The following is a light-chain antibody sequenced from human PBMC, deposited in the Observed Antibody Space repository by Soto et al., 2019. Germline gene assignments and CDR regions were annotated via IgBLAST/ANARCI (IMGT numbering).Light chain of an antibody. J-gene: IGLJ1*01. CDR2: EVS. Sequence: QSVLTQPASVSGSPGQSITISCTGTNSDVGGYDYVSWYQQHPGEAPKLIIYEVSNRPSGVSNRFSGSKSGNTASLTISGLQAEDEADYHCSSYTSRTTLYVFGTGTKVTVL. CDR1: NSDVGGYDY. CDR3: SSYTSRTTLYV. V-gene: IGLV2-14*01.